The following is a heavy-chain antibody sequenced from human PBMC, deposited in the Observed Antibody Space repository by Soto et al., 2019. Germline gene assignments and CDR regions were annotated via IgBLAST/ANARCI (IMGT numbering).Heavy chain of an antibody. CDR2: ISSSSGTI. CDR1: GFTFSYYS. V-gene: IGHV3-48*01. J-gene: IGHJ4*02. Sequence: GGSLRLSCAASGFTFSYYSMNWVRQAPGKGLDWVSYISSSSGTIYYADSVKGRFTISRDNAKNSLYLQMNSLRAEDTAVYYCARDLHSSGWFDYWGQGALVTVSS. CDR3: ARDLHSSGWFDY. D-gene: IGHD6-19*01.